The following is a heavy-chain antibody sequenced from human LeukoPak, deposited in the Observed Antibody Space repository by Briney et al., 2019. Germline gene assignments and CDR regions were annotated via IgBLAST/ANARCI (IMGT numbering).Heavy chain of an antibody. CDR1: GGSFSNSSFY. J-gene: IGHJ5*02. D-gene: IGHD3-9*01. CDR3: ARDRGYYDILTGYYTGYFDP. V-gene: IGHV4-39*07. Sequence: PSETLSLTCAVYGGSFSNSSFYWGWIRQPPGKGLEWIGTIYYKGYTFYNSSLKSRVILSVDTSKNQFSLKVTSVTAADTAVYYCARDRGYYDILTGYYTGYFDPWGQGTLVTVSS. CDR2: IYYKGYT.